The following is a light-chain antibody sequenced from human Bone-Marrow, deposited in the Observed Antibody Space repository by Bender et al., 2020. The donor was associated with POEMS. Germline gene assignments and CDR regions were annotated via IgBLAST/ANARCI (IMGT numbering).Light chain of an antibody. CDR2: GSS. J-gene: IGLJ3*02. Sequence: QSALTQPPSASGSPGQSVTISCTGSSSNIGAGYDVNWYQHLPGTAPKLLIYGSSNRPSGVPDRFSASKSGTSASLAITGLQAEDEADYYCQSYDSSLSGWVFGGGTKLTVL. V-gene: IGLV1-40*01. CDR1: SSNIGAGYD. CDR3: QSYDSSLSGWV.